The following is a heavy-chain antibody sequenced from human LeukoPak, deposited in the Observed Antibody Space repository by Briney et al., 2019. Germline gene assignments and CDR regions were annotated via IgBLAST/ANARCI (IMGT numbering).Heavy chain of an antibody. CDR1: GFTFSSYA. CDR2: ISGSGGST. D-gene: IGHD1-26*01. CDR3: AKDTGGSIGLFDY. Sequence: AGGSLRLSCAASGFTFSSYAMSWVRQAPGKGLEWVSAISGSGGSTYYADSVKGRFTISRDNSKNTLYLQMNSLRAEDTAVYYCAKDTGGSIGLFDYWGQGTLVTVSS. V-gene: IGHV3-23*01. J-gene: IGHJ4*02.